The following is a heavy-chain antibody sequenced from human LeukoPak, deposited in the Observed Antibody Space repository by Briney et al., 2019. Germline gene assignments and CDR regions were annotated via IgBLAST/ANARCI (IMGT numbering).Heavy chain of an antibody. CDR3: ASHSGYPFYFDY. CDR1: GFAFSSKW. Sequence: GGSLRLSCAASGFAFSSKWMHWVRQAPGKGLVWVSRINSDGRSTFYAASVKGRFTISTDNAKNTLYLQMNSLRAEDTAVYYCASHSGYPFYFDYCGQGTLVTVSS. J-gene: IGHJ4*02. V-gene: IGHV3-74*01. D-gene: IGHD5-12*01. CDR2: INSDGRST.